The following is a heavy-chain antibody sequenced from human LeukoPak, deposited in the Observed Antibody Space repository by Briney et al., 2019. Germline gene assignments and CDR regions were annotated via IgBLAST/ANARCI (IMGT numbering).Heavy chain of an antibody. Sequence: GGSLRLSCAASGFTFSSYWMSWVRQAPGKGLEWVSYISSSSSTIYYADSVKGRFTISRDNAKNSLYLQMNSLRAEDTAVYYCARDPPGDAFDIWGQGTMVTVSS. CDR2: ISSSSSTI. J-gene: IGHJ3*02. V-gene: IGHV3-48*01. CDR3: ARDPPGDAFDI. CDR1: GFTFSSYW.